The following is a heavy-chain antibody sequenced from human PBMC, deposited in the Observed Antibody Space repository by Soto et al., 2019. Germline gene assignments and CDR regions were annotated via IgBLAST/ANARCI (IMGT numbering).Heavy chain of an antibody. J-gene: IGHJ4*02. CDR3: ATGDDYGDYFDY. CDR1: GGSISSGGYY. V-gene: IGHV4-31*03. Sequence: PSETLSLTCTVSGGSISSGGYYWSWIRQHPGKGLEWIGYIYYSGSTYYNPSLKSRVTISVDTSKNQFSLKLSSVTAADTAVYYCATGDDYGDYFDYWGQGTLVTVSS. CDR2: IYYSGST. D-gene: IGHD4-17*01.